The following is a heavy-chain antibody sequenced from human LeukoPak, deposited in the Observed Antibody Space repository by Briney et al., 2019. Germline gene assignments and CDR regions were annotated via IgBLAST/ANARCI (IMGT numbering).Heavy chain of an antibody. CDR2: IWYDGSNK. D-gene: IGHD3-22*01. Sequence: GGSLRLSCAASGFTFSSYGMHWVRQAPGKGLEWVAVIWYDGSNKYYADSVKGRFTISRDNSKNTLYLQMNSLRAEDTAVYYCAKGSGYYQGYFDYWGQGILVTVSS. CDR3: AKGSGYYQGYFDY. CDR1: GFTFSSYG. V-gene: IGHV3-33*06. J-gene: IGHJ4*02.